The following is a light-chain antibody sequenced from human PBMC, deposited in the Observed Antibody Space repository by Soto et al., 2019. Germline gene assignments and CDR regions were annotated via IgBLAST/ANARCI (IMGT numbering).Light chain of an antibody. V-gene: IGKV3-20*01. Sequence: EIVLTQKQGTLSLSPGELATLSCIAIQSVSSRYLAWYQQKPGQAPRLLIYAASSRATGIPDRFSGSGSGTDFTLTISRLEPEDFAVFYCHHYGGSPPWTFGQRT. CDR1: QSVSSRY. CDR3: HHYGGSPPWT. CDR2: AAS. J-gene: IGKJ1*01.